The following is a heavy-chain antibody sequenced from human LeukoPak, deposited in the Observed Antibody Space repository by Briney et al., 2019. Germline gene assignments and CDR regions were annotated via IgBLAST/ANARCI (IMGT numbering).Heavy chain of an antibody. CDR1: GDSVSNNSAA. V-gene: IGHV6-1*01. D-gene: IGHD5-12*01. Sequence: SQTLSLTCAISGDSVSNNSAAWTWIRQSPSRGLEWLGRTYYRSKWYNDYAVSVRSRITINADTSKNQFSLKLSSVTAADTAVYYCARGGYNSRRDNWFDPWGQGTLVTVSS. J-gene: IGHJ5*02. CDR3: ARGGYNSRRDNWFDP. CDR2: TYYRSKWYN.